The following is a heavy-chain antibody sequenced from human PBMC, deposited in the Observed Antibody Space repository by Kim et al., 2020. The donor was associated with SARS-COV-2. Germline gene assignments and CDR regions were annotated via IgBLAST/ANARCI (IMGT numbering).Heavy chain of an antibody. V-gene: IGHV1-58*01. CDR2: NT. D-gene: IGHD1-26*01. Sequence: NTNYAQKFQERVTITRDMSTSTAYMELSSLRSEDTAVYYCAAARGSSGFDYWGQGTLVTVSS. CDR3: AAARGSSGFDY. J-gene: IGHJ4*02.